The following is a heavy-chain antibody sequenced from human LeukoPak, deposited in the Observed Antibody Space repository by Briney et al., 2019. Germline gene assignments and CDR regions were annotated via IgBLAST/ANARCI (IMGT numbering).Heavy chain of an antibody. V-gene: IGHV3-20*04. CDR2: INWNGGST. CDR3: ARDQFGVIIVTSQYYFDY. Sequence: GGSLRLSCAASGFTFDDYGMSWVRQALGKGLEWVSGINWNGGSTGYADSVKGRFTIPRDNAKNSLYLQMNSLRAEDTALYYCARDQFGVIIVTSQYYFDYWGQGTLVTVSS. J-gene: IGHJ4*02. CDR1: GFTFDDYG. D-gene: IGHD3-3*01.